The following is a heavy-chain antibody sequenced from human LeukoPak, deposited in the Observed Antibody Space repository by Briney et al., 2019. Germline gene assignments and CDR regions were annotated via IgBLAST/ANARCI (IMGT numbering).Heavy chain of an antibody. CDR3: ARDIPGYDAFDI. CDR1: GGTFNNYA. V-gene: IGHV1-69*05. Sequence: EASVKVSCKASGGTFNNYAISWVRQAPGQGLEWMGGIIPIFDTPNYAQKFQGTVTITTDESTSTAYMELSSLRSEDTAVYYCARDIPGYDAFDIWGQGTVVTVSS. D-gene: IGHD1-1*01. J-gene: IGHJ3*02. CDR2: IIPIFDTP.